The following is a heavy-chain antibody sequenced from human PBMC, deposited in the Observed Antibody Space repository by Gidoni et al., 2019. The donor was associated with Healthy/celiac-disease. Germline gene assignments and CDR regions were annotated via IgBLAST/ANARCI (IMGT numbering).Heavy chain of an antibody. D-gene: IGHD3-3*01. CDR2: INHSGST. Sequence: QVQLQQGGAGLLKPSETLSLTCAVYGGSCSGYYGSWIRQPPGKGLEWIGEINHSGSTNYNPSLKSRVTISVDTSKNQFSLKLSSVTAADTAVYYCARERAYYDFWSGYYHHDAFDIWGQGTMVTVSS. CDR1: GGSCSGYY. J-gene: IGHJ3*02. CDR3: ARERAYYDFWSGYYHHDAFDI. V-gene: IGHV4-34*01.